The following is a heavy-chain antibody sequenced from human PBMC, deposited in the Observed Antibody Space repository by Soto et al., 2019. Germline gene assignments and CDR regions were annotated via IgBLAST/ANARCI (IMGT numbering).Heavy chain of an antibody. V-gene: IGHV2-26*01. D-gene: IGHD4-4*01. J-gene: IGHJ4*02. CDR2: IFSNDEK. CDR1: GISLSHPRVG. Sequence: SGPTLVNPTETLTLTCTVSGISLSHPRVGVSWIRQPPGKALEWLAHIFSNDEKSYSTSLKSRLTISKDTSKSQAVLTMTNMDPVDTATYYCARILSGPYSSPDYWGQGTLVTVSS. CDR3: ARILSGPYSSPDY.